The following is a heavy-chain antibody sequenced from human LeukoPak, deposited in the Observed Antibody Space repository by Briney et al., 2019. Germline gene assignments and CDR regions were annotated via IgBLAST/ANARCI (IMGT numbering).Heavy chain of an antibody. Sequence: GGSLRLSCAASGFTFSSYSMNWVRQAPGKGLEWVSYISSSSSTIYYADSVRGRFTISRDNSKSTLSLQMNGLRAEDTAIYYCATYRQVLLPFESWGQGTLVTVSS. CDR2: ISSSSSTI. CDR1: GFTFSSYS. CDR3: ATYRQVLLPFES. D-gene: IGHD2-8*02. J-gene: IGHJ4*02. V-gene: IGHV3-48*01.